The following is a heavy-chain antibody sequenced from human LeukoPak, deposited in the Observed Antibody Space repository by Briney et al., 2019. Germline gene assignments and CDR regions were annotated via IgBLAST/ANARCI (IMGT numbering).Heavy chain of an antibody. CDR3: ARLTYDSSSVNYYYYYMDV. D-gene: IGHD2-2*01. V-gene: IGHV4-38-2*02. Sequence: ADPLSLTCTVSGYSISSGYYWGWHRQPPGKGLEWIGSIYRSGSTYYNPSRKSRVTISVYTSKNQFYLKLSSVPAPDTAVYSCARLTYDSSSVNYYYYYMDVWGKGNTVTVSS. J-gene: IGHJ6*03. CDR1: GYSISSGYY. CDR2: IYRSGST.